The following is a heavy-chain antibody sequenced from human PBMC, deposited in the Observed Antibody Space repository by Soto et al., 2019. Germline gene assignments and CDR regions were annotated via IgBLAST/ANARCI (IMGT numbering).Heavy chain of an antibody. V-gene: IGHV4-39*01. Sequence: SETLSLTCTVSGGSISSSSYYWGWIRQPPGKGLEWIGSIYYSGSTYYNPSLKSRVTISVDTSKNQFSLKLSSVTAADTAVYYCASQYSSSWYTPGTLDVWGKGTTVTVSS. CDR1: GGSISSSSYY. CDR3: ASQYSSSWYTPGTLDV. CDR2: IYYSGST. J-gene: IGHJ6*04. D-gene: IGHD6-13*01.